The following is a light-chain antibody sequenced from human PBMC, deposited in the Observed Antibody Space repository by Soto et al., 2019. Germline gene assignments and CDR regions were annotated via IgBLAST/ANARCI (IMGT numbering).Light chain of an antibody. CDR2: GAS. CDR3: HRYGSSPT. CDR1: ETVATN. V-gene: IGKV3-20*01. Sequence: EVMLIQSPATLSMSPGERATLSCRASETVATNLAWYQQKPGQAPRLLISGASTRAAGISDRFRGGGSGTEFTLTISRLEPEDFAVYFCHRYGSSPTFGQGTRLEIK. J-gene: IGKJ2*01.